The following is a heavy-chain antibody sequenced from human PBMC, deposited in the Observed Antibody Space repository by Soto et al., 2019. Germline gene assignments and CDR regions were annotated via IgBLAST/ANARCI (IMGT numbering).Heavy chain of an antibody. D-gene: IGHD2-8*01. CDR1: GYTFTSYG. Sequence: QVQLVQSGAEVKKPGASVKVSCKASGYTFTSYGISWVRQAPGQGLEWMGWISAYNGNTNYAQKCQGRVTMTTDTSTSTAYMELRSLRSADTAVYYCARGGKYCTNGGCSFYGMDVWGQGTTVTVSS. J-gene: IGHJ6*02. CDR3: ARGGKYCTNGGCSFYGMDV. CDR2: ISAYNGNT. V-gene: IGHV1-18*01.